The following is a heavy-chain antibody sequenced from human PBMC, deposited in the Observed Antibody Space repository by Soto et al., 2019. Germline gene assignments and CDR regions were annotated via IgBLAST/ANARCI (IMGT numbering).Heavy chain of an antibody. CDR1: GYTFTTYY. D-gene: IGHD6-6*01. J-gene: IGHJ4*02. Sequence: ASVKVSCKASGYTFTTYYMYWVRQAPGQGLEWMGIINPSGGSTSFAQKFQGRVTMTRDTSTSTVYMELIGLTSEDTAVYYCARDVCMASRPYLDYWGQGTLVTAPQ. V-gene: IGHV1-46*01. CDR3: ARDVCMASRPYLDY. CDR2: INPSGGST.